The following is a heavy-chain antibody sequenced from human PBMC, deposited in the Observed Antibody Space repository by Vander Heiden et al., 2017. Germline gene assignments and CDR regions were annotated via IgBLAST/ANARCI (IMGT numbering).Heavy chain of an antibody. CDR1: LTSFP. D-gene: IGHD6-6*01. CDR3: ANSSSSATCFEP. J-gene: IGHJ5*02. V-gene: IGHV1-69*06. CDR2: SVPSSHTA. Sequence: QVQLVQSGPEVKKPGSSVKFSCKAPLTSFPLNWLRQAPGQRLEWMGWSVPSSHTATYAQKFLGRVFITADKVTNTAYMELRSLKSDDTAVYCCANSSSSATCFEPWGQGTLSTVSS.